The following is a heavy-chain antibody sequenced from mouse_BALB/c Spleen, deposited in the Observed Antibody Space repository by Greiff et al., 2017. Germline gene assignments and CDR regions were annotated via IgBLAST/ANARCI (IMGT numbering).Heavy chain of an antibody. CDR3: ARRGWLLLYAMDY. D-gene: IGHD2-3*01. J-gene: IGHJ4*01. CDR2: INPGSGGT. V-gene: IGHV1-54*01. Sequence: VKLVESGAELVRPGTSVKVSCKASGYAFTNYLIEWVKQRPGQGLEWIGLINPGSGGTNSNEKFKGKATLTADRSSSTAYMQLSSLTSDDSAVYFCARRGWLLLYAMDYWGQGTSVTVSA. CDR1: GYAFTNYL.